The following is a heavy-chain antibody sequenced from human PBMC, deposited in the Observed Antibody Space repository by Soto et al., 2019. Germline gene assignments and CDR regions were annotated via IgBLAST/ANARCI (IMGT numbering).Heavy chain of an antibody. CDR1: GFTFKNYA. D-gene: IGHD6-13*01. J-gene: IGHJ4*02. CDR3: ANGPLTAAGLH. CDR2: ISGSGGST. V-gene: IGHV3-23*01. Sequence: VGSLRLSCAASGFTFKNYAMTWVRQAPGKGLEWVSAISGSGGSTYYADSVKGRFTISRDNSKNTLYMQMNSLRAEDTAVYYCANGPLTAAGLHWGQRTLVTVSS.